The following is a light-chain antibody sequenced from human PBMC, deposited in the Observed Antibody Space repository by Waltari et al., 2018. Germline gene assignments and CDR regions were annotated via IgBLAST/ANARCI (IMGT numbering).Light chain of an antibody. J-gene: IGLJ2*01. CDR3: QTWGTGIRV. V-gene: IGLV4-69*01. CDR2: VNNDGSH. CDR1: SGHSNNA. Sequence: QLVLTQSPSASASLGASVKFTCTLSSGHSNNAIAWPQQQPEKGPRYLMKVNNDGSHSKGDGIPDRFSGSASGAQRYLTISSLQSEDEADYYCQTWGTGIRVFGGGTKLTVL.